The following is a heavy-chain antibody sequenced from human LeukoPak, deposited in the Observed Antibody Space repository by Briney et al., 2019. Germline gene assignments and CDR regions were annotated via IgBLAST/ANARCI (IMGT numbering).Heavy chain of an antibody. CDR3: ARDSSGYSYGPLDY. CDR1: GGSISSGGYY. J-gene: IGHJ4*02. Sequence: SQTLSLTCTVSGGSISSGGYYWSWIRQHPGKGLEWIGYIYYSGSTYYNPSLKSRVTISVDTSKNQFPLKLSSVTAADTAVYYCARDSSGYSYGPLDYWGQGTLVTVSS. D-gene: IGHD5-18*01. V-gene: IGHV4-31*03. CDR2: IYYSGST.